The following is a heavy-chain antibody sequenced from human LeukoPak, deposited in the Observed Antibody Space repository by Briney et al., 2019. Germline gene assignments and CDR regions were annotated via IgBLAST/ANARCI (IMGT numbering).Heavy chain of an antibody. Sequence: PGGSLRLSCAASGFTFSSYSMNWVRQAPGKGLEWVSYISSSSSTIYYADSVKGRFTISRDNAKNSLYLQMNSLRAEDTAVYYCGRGGSFISVQYWGHGTQVTVSS. D-gene: IGHD6-13*01. CDR3: GRGGSFISVQY. CDR1: GFTFSSYS. CDR2: ISSSSSTI. J-gene: IGHJ4*01. V-gene: IGHV3-48*04.